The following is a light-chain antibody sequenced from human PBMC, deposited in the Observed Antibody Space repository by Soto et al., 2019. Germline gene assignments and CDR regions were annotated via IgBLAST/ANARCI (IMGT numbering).Light chain of an antibody. CDR1: QSISSY. CDR2: AAS. Sequence: ILLTQSPSSLSASVGDRFAITCRASQSISSYLNWYQQKPGKAPKLLIYAASSLQSGVPSRFSGSGSGTDFTLTISSLQPEDFATYYCQQSYSTPITFGQGTRLEIK. V-gene: IGKV1-39*01. CDR3: QQSYSTPIT. J-gene: IGKJ5*01.